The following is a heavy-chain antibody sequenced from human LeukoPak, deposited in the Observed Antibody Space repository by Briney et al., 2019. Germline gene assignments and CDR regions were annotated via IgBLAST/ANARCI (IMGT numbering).Heavy chain of an antibody. Sequence: ASVKVSCKVSGYTLTDLSMHWVRQAPGKGLEWLGGFDPEDGETIYAQKFQGRVTLAEDTSTDTAYMELSSLRSEDTAAYYCATDIPRRVRGVVYSSFGTDVWGQGTTVTVSS. CDR3: ATDIPRRVRGVVYSSFGTDV. CDR2: FDPEDGET. CDR1: GYTLTDLS. J-gene: IGHJ6*02. V-gene: IGHV1-24*01. D-gene: IGHD3-10*01.